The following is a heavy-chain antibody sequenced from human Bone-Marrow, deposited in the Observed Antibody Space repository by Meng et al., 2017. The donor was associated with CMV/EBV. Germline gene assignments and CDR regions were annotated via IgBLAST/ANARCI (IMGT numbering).Heavy chain of an antibody. CDR3: ARFDSRVHNFDY. J-gene: IGHJ4*02. CDR1: GGSISSYY. Sequence: SETLSLTCTVSGGSISSYYWSWIRQPPGKGLEWIGYIYYSGSTNYNPSLKSRVTISVDTSKNQFSLKLSSVTAADTAVYYCARFDSRVHNFDYWGQGTLVTVSS. V-gene: IGHV4-59*01. D-gene: IGHD2-21*01. CDR2: IYYSGST.